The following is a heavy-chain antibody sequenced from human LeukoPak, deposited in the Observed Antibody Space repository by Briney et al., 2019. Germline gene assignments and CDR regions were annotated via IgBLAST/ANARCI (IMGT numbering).Heavy chain of an antibody. D-gene: IGHD1-26*01. CDR3: ARPGWELLWPFDY. V-gene: IGHV1-8*01. CDR1: GYTFTSYD. J-gene: IGHJ4*02. CDR2: MNPNSGNT. Sequence: RASVKVSCKASGYTFTSYDINWERQATGQGLEWMGWMNPNSGNTGYAQKFQGRVTMTRDTSISTAYMELSSLRSEDTAVYYCARPGWELLWPFDYRGQGTLVTVSS.